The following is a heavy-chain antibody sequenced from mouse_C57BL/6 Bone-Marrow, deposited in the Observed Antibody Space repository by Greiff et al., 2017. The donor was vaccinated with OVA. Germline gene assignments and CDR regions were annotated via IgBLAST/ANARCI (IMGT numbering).Heavy chain of an antibody. Sequence: EVKVVESGGGLVKPGGSLKLSCAASGFTFSSYAMSWVRQTPEKRLEWVATISDGGSYTYYPDNVKGRFTISRDNAKNNLYLQMSHLKSEDTAMYYCRITTVVDPYYFDYWGQGTTLTVSS. D-gene: IGHD1-1*01. J-gene: IGHJ2*01. V-gene: IGHV5-4*03. CDR1: GFTFSSYA. CDR2: ISDGGSYT. CDR3: RITTVVDPYYFDY.